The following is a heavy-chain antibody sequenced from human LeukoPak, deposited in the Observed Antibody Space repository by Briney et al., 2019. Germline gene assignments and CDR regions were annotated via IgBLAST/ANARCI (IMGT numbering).Heavy chain of an antibody. Sequence: GRSLRLSCAASGFTFSSYGMHWVRQAPGKGLEWVAVMSYDGQNTYYADSVKGRFTISRDNSQNMLYLQMNSLRVDDTSVYYCAKVQLERRELLPNFDSWGQGTLVTVSS. CDR1: GFTFSSYG. CDR2: MSYDGQNT. D-gene: IGHD1-1*01. CDR3: AKVQLERRELLPNFDS. J-gene: IGHJ4*02. V-gene: IGHV3-30*18.